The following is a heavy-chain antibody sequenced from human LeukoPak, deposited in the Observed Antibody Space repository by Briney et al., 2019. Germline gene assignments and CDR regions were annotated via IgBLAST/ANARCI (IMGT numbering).Heavy chain of an antibody. CDR2: ISSSGSTI. Sequence: GGSLRLSCAASGFTFSSYEMNWVRQAPGKGLEWVSYISSSGSTIYYADSVKGRFTISRDNAKNSLYLQMNSLRAEDTAVYYCARGRGVIAPIDYWGQGTLVAVSS. J-gene: IGHJ4*02. CDR3: ARGRGVIAPIDY. V-gene: IGHV3-48*03. D-gene: IGHD3-16*02. CDR1: GFTFSSYE.